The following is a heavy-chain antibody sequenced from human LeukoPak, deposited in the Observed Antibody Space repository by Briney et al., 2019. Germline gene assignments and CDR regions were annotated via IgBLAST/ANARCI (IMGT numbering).Heavy chain of an antibody. CDR3: AREGDDYGDYVETFDY. D-gene: IGHD4-17*01. J-gene: IGHJ4*02. V-gene: IGHV3-30*04. Sequence: PGRSLRLSCTTSGFIFSRHSMHWVRQAPGKGLEWVAVISYDGSNKYYADSVKGRFTISRDNSKNTLYLQMNSLRAEDTAVYYCAREGDDYGDYVETFDYWGQGTLVTVSS. CDR1: GFIFSRHS. CDR2: ISYDGSNK.